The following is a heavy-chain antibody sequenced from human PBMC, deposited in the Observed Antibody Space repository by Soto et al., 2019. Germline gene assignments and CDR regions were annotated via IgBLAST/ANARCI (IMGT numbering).Heavy chain of an antibody. CDR3: ATPEAERITMIAQVPQVDFQH. Sequence: GASVKLSCKASGGTLSSYAISWVRQAPGQGLEWMGGIIPIFGTANYAQKFQGRVTITADESTSTAYMELSSLRSEDTAVYYCATPEAERITMIAQVPQVDFQHWGQGTLVTVSS. J-gene: IGHJ1*01. D-gene: IGHD3-22*01. CDR2: IIPIFGTA. CDR1: GGTLSSYA. V-gene: IGHV1-69*13.